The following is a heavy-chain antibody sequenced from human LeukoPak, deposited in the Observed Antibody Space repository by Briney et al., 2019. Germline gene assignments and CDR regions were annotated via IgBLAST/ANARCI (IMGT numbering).Heavy chain of an antibody. CDR3: ARGGGLDV. J-gene: IGHJ6*02. V-gene: IGHV3-48*01. D-gene: IGHD3-16*01. CDR1: GFTFSSYS. Sequence: GGSLRLSRAPSGFTFSSYSMNCVRQPPGKGLEWVSYISSSSCTIYYADSVKGRFTISRDNAKMSLCLQMNGVRAEDTAVCFCARGGGLDVWGQGATVTVSS. CDR2: ISSSSCTI.